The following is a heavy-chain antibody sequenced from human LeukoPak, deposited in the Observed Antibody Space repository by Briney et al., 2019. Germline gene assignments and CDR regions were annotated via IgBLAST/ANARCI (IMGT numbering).Heavy chain of an antibody. D-gene: IGHD3-3*01. Sequence: ASVKVSCKASVYTFTDYYVGCVPQAPGQGLEWMGWINPNSGTTNYGQKFQGRVTMTRDTSISAAYMELSELTSDDTAVYYCARGGLRSGLSSWGQGTQVTVSS. CDR2: INPNSGTT. J-gene: IGHJ4*02. V-gene: IGHV1-2*02. CDR1: VYTFTDYY. CDR3: ARGGLRSGLSS.